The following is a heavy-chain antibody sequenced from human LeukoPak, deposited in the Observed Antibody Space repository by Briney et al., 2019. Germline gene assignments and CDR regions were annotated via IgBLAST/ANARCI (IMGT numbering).Heavy chain of an antibody. CDR2: IKSKTDGGTT. CDR1: GFTFSNAW. V-gene: IGHV3-15*01. CDR3: TTRFLFGVVAIDY. D-gene: IGHD3-3*01. Sequence: GGSLRLSCAASGFTFSNAWMSWVRQAPGKGLEWVGRIKSKTDGGTTDYAAPVKGRFTISRDDSKNTLYLQMNSLKTEDTAVYYCTTRFLFGVVAIDYWGQGTLVTVSS. J-gene: IGHJ4*02.